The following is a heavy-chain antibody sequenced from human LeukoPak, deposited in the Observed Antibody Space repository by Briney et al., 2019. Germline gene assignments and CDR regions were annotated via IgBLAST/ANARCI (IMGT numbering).Heavy chain of an antibody. D-gene: IGHD3-16*01. J-gene: IGHJ3*02. V-gene: IGHV4-38-2*02. CDR1: GYSISSGCY. CDR2: IYHSGST. Sequence: SETLSLTCTVSGYSISSGCYWGWIRQPPGKGLEWIGSIYHSGSTYYNPSLKSRVTISVDTSKNQFSLKLSSVTAADTAVYYCARSRLKYYDYLSDAFDIWGQGTMVTVSS. CDR3: ARSRLKYYDYLSDAFDI.